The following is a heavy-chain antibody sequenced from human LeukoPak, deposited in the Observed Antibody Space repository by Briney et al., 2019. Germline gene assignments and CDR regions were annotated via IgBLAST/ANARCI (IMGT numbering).Heavy chain of an antibody. CDR1: GFTFSSYG. CDR3: AKVDIVVVPAAMPLGYYYYMDV. V-gene: IGHV3-30*02. CDR2: IRYDGSNK. Sequence: PGGPLRLSCAASGFTFSSYGMHWVRQAPGKGLEWVAFIRYDGSNKYYADSVKGRFTISRDNYKNTLSLQMNSLRAEETAVDYCAKVDIVVVPAAMPLGYYYYMDVWGKGTTVTVSS. J-gene: IGHJ6*03. D-gene: IGHD2-2*01.